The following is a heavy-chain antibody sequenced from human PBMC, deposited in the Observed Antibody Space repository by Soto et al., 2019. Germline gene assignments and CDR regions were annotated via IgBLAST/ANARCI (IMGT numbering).Heavy chain of an antibody. J-gene: IGHJ4*02. D-gene: IGHD1-26*01. CDR1: GFTFSSYG. CDR2: ISYDGSNK. Sequence: QVQLVESGGGVVQPGRSLRLSCAASGFTFSSYGMHWVRQAPGKGLEWVAVISYDGSNKYYADSVKGRFTNSRDNSKNALYLQMNSLRAEDTAVYYCAKDFALYSGSYKGLGYWGQGTLVTVSS. V-gene: IGHV3-30*18. CDR3: AKDFALYSGSYKGLGY.